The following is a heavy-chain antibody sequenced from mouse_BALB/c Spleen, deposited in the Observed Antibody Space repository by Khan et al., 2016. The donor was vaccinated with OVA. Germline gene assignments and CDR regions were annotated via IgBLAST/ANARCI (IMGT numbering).Heavy chain of an antibody. J-gene: IGHJ2*01. Sequence: VQLQQSGTVLARPGASVKMSCKASGYSFTSYWMHWVQQRPGQGLEWIGAIYPGNSDTRFNQKFKGQATLTAVTSANPAYMELSSLTNEDSAVYYCSRSYDSYYFDYWGQGTTLAVAS. V-gene: IGHV1-5*01. D-gene: IGHD2-4*01. CDR3: SRSYDSYYFDY. CDR1: GYSFTSYW. CDR2: IYPGNSDT.